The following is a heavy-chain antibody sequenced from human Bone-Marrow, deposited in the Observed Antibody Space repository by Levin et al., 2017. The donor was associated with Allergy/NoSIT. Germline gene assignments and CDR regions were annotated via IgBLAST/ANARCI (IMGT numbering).Heavy chain of an antibody. CDR2: IIPMFGSA. D-gene: IGHD5-18*01. CDR3: ATVGGGYSYGYPFDY. CDR1: GGTFSRYA. J-gene: IGHJ4*02. V-gene: IGHV1-69*13. Sequence: ASVKVSCKASGGTFSRYAINWVRQAPGQGLEWMGGIIPMFGSANYVQKFQGRVTITADESTSTAYMELSSLTSEDTAHYYCATVGGGYSYGYPFDYWGQGTLVTVSS.